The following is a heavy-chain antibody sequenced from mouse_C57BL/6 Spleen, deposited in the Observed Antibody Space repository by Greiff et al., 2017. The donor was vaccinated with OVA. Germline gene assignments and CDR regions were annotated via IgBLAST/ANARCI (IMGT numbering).Heavy chain of an antibody. J-gene: IGHJ2*01. V-gene: IGHV1-81*01. Sequence: QVQLQQSGAELARPGASVKLSCKASGYTFTSYGISWVKQRTGQGLEWIGEIYPRSGNTYYNEKFKGKATLTADKSSSTAYMELRSLTSEDSAVYFCAIITTVVDYFGYWGQGTTLTVSS. D-gene: IGHD1-1*01. CDR1: GYTFTSYG. CDR2: IYPRSGNT. CDR3: AIITTVVDYFGY.